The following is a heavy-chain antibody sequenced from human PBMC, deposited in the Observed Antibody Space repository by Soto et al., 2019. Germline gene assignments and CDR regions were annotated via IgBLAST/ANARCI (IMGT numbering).Heavy chain of an antibody. CDR1: GGFM. J-gene: IGHJ4*02. CDR3: ARTLPNRQLFDS. CDR2: IYNSGRY. Sequence: SETLSLTWPVFGGFMWGWIRQSPDKGLEWIGYIYNSGRYNYNPSLESRLTISIDTSKNQFSLRLASVTAADTAVYYCARTLPNRQLFDSWSQGTLVTVSS. D-gene: IGHD1-1*01. V-gene: IGHV4-59*01.